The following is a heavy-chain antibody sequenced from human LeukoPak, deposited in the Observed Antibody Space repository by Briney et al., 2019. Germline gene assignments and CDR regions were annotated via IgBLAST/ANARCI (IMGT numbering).Heavy chain of an antibody. Sequence: PGGSLRPSCAASGFTFSSYSMNWVRQAPGKGLEWVSYISTSSSTIYYADSVKGRFTISRDNAKNSLYLQMNYLRAEDTAVYYCARGGDYSGWFDPWGRGTLVTVSS. CDR3: ARGGDYSGWFDP. CDR2: ISTSSSTI. V-gene: IGHV3-48*01. CDR1: GFTFSSYS. J-gene: IGHJ5*02. D-gene: IGHD1-26*01.